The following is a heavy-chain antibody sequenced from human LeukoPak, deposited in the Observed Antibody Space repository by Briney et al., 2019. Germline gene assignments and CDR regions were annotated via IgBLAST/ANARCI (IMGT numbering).Heavy chain of an antibody. CDR3: ATGSYGDFQH. CDR1: GYTFTTYD. J-gene: IGHJ1*01. D-gene: IGHD3-16*01. CDR2: MNPNSGNT. Sequence: ASVKVSCKASGYTFTTYDINWVRQATGQGLEWMGWMNPNSGNTGYAQNFQGRVTMTEDTSTDTAYMELSSLRSEDTAVYYCATGSYGDFQHWGQGTLVTVSS. V-gene: IGHV1-8*01.